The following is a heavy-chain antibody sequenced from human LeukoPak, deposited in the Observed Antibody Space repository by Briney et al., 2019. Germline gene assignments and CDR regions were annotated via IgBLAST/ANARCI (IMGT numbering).Heavy chain of an antibody. Sequence: GRSLRLSCAASGFTFSSYGMHWVRQAPGKGLEWVAVIWYDGSNKYYADSVKGRFTISRDNSKNTLYLQMNSLRAEDTAVYYCAKGSYIVVVPADSPFDPWGQGTLVTVSS. D-gene: IGHD2-2*01. CDR3: AKGSYIVVVPADSPFDP. J-gene: IGHJ5*02. V-gene: IGHV3-33*06. CDR1: GFTFSSYG. CDR2: IWYDGSNK.